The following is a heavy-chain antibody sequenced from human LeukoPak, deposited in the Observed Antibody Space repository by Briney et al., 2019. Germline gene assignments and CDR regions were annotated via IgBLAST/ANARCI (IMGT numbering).Heavy chain of an antibody. V-gene: IGHV1-2*02. D-gene: IGHD2-2*01. Sequence: ASVKVSCKASGYTFTGYYMHWVRQAPGQGLEWMGWINPNSGGTDYAQKFQGRVTMTRDTSISTAYMELSRLRSDDTAVYYCARGSRYQLLVFFRRKNWFDPWGQGTLVTVSS. J-gene: IGHJ5*02. CDR1: GYTFTGYY. CDR2: INPNSGGT. CDR3: ARGSRYQLLVFFRRKNWFDP.